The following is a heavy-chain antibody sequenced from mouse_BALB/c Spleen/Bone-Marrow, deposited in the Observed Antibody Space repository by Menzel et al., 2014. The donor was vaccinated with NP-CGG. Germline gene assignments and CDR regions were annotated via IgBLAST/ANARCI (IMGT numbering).Heavy chain of an antibody. CDR3: TRSNYGYWYFDV. CDR2: SNPSNGGS. V-gene: IGHV1S81*02. J-gene: IGHJ1*01. CDR1: GYTFSNYY. D-gene: IGHD1-1*01. Sequence: VQLQQSGAELVKPGASVKLSCKASGYTFSNYYMYWVKQRPGQGLEWIGESNPSNGGSNFNEKFKSKATLTVDKSSSTAYMQLSGLTSEDSAVYYCTRSNYGYWYFDVWGAGTTVTVSS.